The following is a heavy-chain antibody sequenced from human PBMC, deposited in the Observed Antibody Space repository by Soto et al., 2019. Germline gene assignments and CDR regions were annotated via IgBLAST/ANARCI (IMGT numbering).Heavy chain of an antibody. CDR1: GGTFSSYT. CDR3: ARGVRGAKNYVDY. V-gene: IGHV1-69*02. D-gene: IGHD3-10*01. CDR2: IIPILGIA. Sequence: QVQLVQSGAEVKKPGSSVKVSCKASGGTFSSYTISWVRQAPGQGLEWMGRIIPILGIANYAQKFQGRVTMTANKSTSTAYMELSSLRSEDTAVYYCARGVRGAKNYVDYWGQGTLVTVSS. J-gene: IGHJ4*02.